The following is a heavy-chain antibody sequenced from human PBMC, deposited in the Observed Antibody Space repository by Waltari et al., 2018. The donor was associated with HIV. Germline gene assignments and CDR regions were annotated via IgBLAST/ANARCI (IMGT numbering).Heavy chain of an antibody. V-gene: IGHV4-59*01. J-gene: IGHJ3*02. CDR1: GGSMSSYY. CDR2: IYYSGST. CDR3: ARGEGISAFDI. Sequence: QVQLQESGPGLVKPSETLSLTCTVSGGSMSSYYWSWLRQPPGKGLEWIGYIYYSGSTNYNPSLKSRVTISVDTSKNQFSLKLSSVTAADTAVYYCARGEGISAFDIWGQGTMVTVSS. D-gene: IGHD2-15*01.